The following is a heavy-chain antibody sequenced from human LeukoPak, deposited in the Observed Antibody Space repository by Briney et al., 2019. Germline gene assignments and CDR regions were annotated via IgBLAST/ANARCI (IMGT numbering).Heavy chain of an antibody. Sequence: PSETLSLTCTVSGGSISSGSYYWSWIRQPAGKGLEWIGRIYTSGSTNYNPSLKSRVTISVDTSKNQFSLKLSSVTAADTAVYYCAREYYDILTGYLFFDYWGQGTLVTVSS. J-gene: IGHJ4*02. V-gene: IGHV4-61*02. CDR1: GGSISSGSYY. CDR3: AREYYDILTGYLFFDY. CDR2: IYTSGST. D-gene: IGHD3-9*01.